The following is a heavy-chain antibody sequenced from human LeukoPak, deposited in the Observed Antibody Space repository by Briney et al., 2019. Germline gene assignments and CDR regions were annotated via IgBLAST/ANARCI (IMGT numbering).Heavy chain of an antibody. CDR1: GDSINRDY. V-gene: IGHV4-59*01. CDR3: ARGRSPGIRDY. Sequence: PSETLSLTCSVSGDSINRDYWSWIRLPPGKGLEWIGYVRYSGTTNYNPSLKSRVSILLDTSKNHFSLELSSVTAADTAVYYCARGRSPGIRDYWGQGTLVTVSS. CDR2: VRYSGTT. J-gene: IGHJ4*02. D-gene: IGHD3-10*01.